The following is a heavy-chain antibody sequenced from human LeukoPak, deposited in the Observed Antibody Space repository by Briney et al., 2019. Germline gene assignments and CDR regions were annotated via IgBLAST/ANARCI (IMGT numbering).Heavy chain of an antibody. D-gene: IGHD5/OR15-5a*01. V-gene: IGHV3-66*04. J-gene: IGHJ4*02. CDR2: IYSGGST. CDR1: GFTVSSNY. Sequence: PGGSLRLSCAASGFTVSSNYMSWVRQAPGKGLEWVSVIYSGGSTYYADSAKGRFTISRDNSKNTLYLQMNSLRAEDTAVYYCARQKYLRGPDVEYFDYWGQGTLVTVSS. CDR3: ARQKYLRGPDVEYFDY.